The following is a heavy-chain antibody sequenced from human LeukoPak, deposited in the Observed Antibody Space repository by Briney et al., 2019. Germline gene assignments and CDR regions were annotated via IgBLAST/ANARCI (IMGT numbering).Heavy chain of an antibody. CDR2: INLRGST. V-gene: IGHV4-34*01. CDR3: AREKGLRYFDWLPPYAFDI. Sequence: SETLSLTCAVYGGSFSDYYWNWIRQSTGKGLEWIGEINLRGSTTYNPSLKSRVTISLDASKSQLSLKLSSVTAADTAVYYCAREKGLRYFDWLPPYAFDIWGQGTMVTVSS. D-gene: IGHD3-9*01. J-gene: IGHJ3*02. CDR1: GGSFSDYY.